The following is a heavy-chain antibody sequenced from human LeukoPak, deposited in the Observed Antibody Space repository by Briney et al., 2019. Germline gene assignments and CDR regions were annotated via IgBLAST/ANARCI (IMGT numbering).Heavy chain of an antibody. CDR3: ARERYSGYDFDY. V-gene: IGHV1-2*02. CDR1: GYTFTAYY. D-gene: IGHD5-12*01. CDR2: INPNSGGT. Sequence: ASVKVSCKASGYTFTAYYMHWVRQAPGQGLEWMGWINPNSGGTNYAQNFQGRVTMTRDTSISTAYMELSRLRSDDTAVFYCARERYSGYDFDYWGQGTLVTVSS. J-gene: IGHJ4*02.